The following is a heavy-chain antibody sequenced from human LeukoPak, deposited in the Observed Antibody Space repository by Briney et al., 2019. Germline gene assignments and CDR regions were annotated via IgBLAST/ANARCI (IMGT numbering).Heavy chain of an antibody. CDR2: FDPEDGDT. CDR1: GYTLTESS. Sequence: ASVKVSCKVSGYTLTESSMHWGRQAPGKGLEWMGGFDPEDGDTIYARKFQGRVIMTEDTSTETAYMELSGLRSEDTAVYYCAMDRAPPGIHMERGVIRGNWFDPWGQGTLVTVSS. V-gene: IGHV1-24*01. D-gene: IGHD3-10*01. J-gene: IGHJ5*02. CDR3: AMDRAPPGIHMERGVIRGNWFDP.